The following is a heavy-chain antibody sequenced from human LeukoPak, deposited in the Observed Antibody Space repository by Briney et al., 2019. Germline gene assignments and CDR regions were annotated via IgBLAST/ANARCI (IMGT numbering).Heavy chain of an antibody. CDR3: ARDGKSSCWLGWFDS. V-gene: IGHV3-53*01. Sequence: GGSLRLSCAASGFTVSHTYVSWVRQAPGKGLEWVSVIYSGGSTYYGDSVKGRFTMSRDNSKNTLYLQMNSLRAEDTAVYYCARDGKSSCWLGWFDSWGQGTLVTVSS. CDR1: GFTVSHTY. D-gene: IGHD6-19*01. CDR2: IYSGGST. J-gene: IGHJ5*01.